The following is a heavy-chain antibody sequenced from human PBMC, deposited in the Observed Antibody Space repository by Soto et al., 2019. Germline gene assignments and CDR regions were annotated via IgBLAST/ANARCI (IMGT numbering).Heavy chain of an antibody. D-gene: IGHD1-26*01. Sequence: GESLKISCKGSGYSFVSYWIGWVRQMPGKGLEWMGIIYPGDSDTRYSPSFQGQVTMSADKSISTAYLQWSSLKPSDTAIYYWGSGGGFTMGGGIILPGGGGFAPWGRGTLVPVPS. CDR1: GYSFVSYW. J-gene: IGHJ5*02. V-gene: IGHV5-51*01. CDR3: GSGGGFTMGGGIILPGGGGFAP. CDR2: IYPGDSDT.